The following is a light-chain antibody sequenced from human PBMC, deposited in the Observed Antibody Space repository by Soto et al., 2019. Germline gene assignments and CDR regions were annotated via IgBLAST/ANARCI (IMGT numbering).Light chain of an antibody. CDR1: NTDIGNYKI. Sequence: QSVLTQPASVSGSPGQSITISCTGSNTDIGNYKIVSWYQQHPGKAPKLIIYEVTKRPSGASNRFSGSKSGNTASLTISGLQAEDEADYYCSSYASSSTSFGTGTKVTVL. CDR2: EVT. V-gene: IGLV2-14*02. CDR3: SSYASSSTS. J-gene: IGLJ1*01.